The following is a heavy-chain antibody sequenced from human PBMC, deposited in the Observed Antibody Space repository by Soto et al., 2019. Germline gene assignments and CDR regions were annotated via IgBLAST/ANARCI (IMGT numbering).Heavy chain of an antibody. CDR1: GFIFSSYA. V-gene: IGHV3-23*01. J-gene: IGHJ4*02. CDR2: ISGSNGST. D-gene: IGHD3-22*01. Sequence: GGSLRLSCAASGFIFSSYAMSWVRQAPGKGLEWVSAISGSNGSTYYADSVKGRFTISRDNSRNTLYLQMNSLRAEDTAVYYCAKDGVAHIPLYTSGSSYDHWGQGTLVTVSS. CDR3: AKDGVAHIPLYTSGSSYDH.